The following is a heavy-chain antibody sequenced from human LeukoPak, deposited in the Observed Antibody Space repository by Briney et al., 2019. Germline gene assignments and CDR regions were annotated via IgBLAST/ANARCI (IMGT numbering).Heavy chain of an antibody. CDR3: ARVYCSSTSCYYSFLGGAFDI. D-gene: IGHD2-2*01. J-gene: IGHJ3*02. Sequence: PGGSLRLSCAASGFTFSSYWMSWVRQAPGKGLEWVANIKQDGSEKYYVDSVKGRFTISRDNAKNSLYLQMNSLRAEDTAVYYCARVYCSSTSCYYSFLGGAFDIWGQGTMVTASS. V-gene: IGHV3-7*01. CDR1: GFTFSSYW. CDR2: IKQDGSEK.